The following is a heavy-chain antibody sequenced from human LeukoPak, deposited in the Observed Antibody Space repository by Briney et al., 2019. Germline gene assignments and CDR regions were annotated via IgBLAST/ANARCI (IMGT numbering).Heavy chain of an antibody. CDR2: INAGNGNT. J-gene: IGHJ4*02. D-gene: IGHD1-26*01. CDR1: GFTFSSYA. CDR3: AREQRSALGRWEPKAYFDY. V-gene: IGHV1-3*01. Sequence: PGGSLRLSCAASGFTFSSYAMHWVRQAPGQRLEWMGWINAGNGNTKYSQKFQGRVTITRDTSASTAYMELSSLRSEDTAVYYCAREQRSALGRWEPKAYFDYWGQGTLVTVSS.